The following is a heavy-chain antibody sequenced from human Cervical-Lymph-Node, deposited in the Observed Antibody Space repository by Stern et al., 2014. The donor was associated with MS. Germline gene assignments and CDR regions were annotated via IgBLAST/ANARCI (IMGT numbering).Heavy chain of an antibody. Sequence: ESGPTLVKPTQTLTLTCTFSGFSFNTHGVGVGWIRQPPGKALECLALIYWDDDKRYRPSLKSRLTITKDTSKNQVVLTMTNMDPVDTATYYCAHRAQYYYDSSGYYYGAEYFQHWGQGTLVTVSS. CDR1: GFSFNTHGVG. CDR3: AHRAQYYYDSSGYYYGAEYFQH. J-gene: IGHJ1*01. D-gene: IGHD3-22*01. V-gene: IGHV2-5*02. CDR2: IYWDDDK.